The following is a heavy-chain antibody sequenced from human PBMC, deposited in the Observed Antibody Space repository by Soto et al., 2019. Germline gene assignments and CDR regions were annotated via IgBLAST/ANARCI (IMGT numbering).Heavy chain of an antibody. J-gene: IGHJ6*02. V-gene: IGHV1-18*01. CDR2: ISTYNGNT. CDR3: PWGGSAARYGTDV. D-gene: IGHD6-6*01. Sequence: QVQLVQSGAEVKDPGASVKVSCKASGYTFTSYGISWVRQAPGQGLEWMGWISTYNGNTNYAQKLQGRVTMTTDTSTRNASLYLRSLRPSDTAVYYRPWGGSAARYGTDVWGQGTTVTVSS. CDR1: GYTFTSYG.